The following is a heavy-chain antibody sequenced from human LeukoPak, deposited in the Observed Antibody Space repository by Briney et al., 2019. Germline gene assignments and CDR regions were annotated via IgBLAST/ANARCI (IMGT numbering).Heavy chain of an antibody. D-gene: IGHD5-12*01. CDR1: GGSISSSNW. Sequence: SETLSLTCAVSGGSISSSNWWSWVRQPPGKGLEWIGEINHSGSTNYNPSLKSRVTISVDTSKNQFSLKLSSVTAADTAVYYCARGGYSGYDRRYYYYYMDVWGKGTTVTVSS. V-gene: IGHV4-4*02. J-gene: IGHJ6*03. CDR3: ARGGYSGYDRRYYYYYMDV. CDR2: INHSGST.